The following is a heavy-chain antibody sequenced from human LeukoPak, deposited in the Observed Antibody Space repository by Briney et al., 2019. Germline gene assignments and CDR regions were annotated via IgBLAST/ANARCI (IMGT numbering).Heavy chain of an antibody. D-gene: IGHD5-12*01. V-gene: IGHV4-34*01. CDR2: INHSGST. Sequence: SETLSLTCAVYGGSFSGYYWSWIRQPPGKGLEWIGEINHSGSTNYNPSLKSRVTISVDTSKNQFSLKLSSVTAADTAVYYCATGVDLAKMRIWGQGTLVTVSS. CDR1: GGSFSGYY. CDR3: ATGVDLAKMRI. J-gene: IGHJ4*02.